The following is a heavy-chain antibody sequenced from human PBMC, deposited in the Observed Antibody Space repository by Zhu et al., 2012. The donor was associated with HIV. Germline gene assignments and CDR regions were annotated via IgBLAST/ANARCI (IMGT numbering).Heavy chain of an antibody. D-gene: IGHD3-22*01. V-gene: IGHV4-59*11. CDR2: VFYTGTT. Sequence: QVQLQESGPGLVKPSETLSLTCSVSGGSTNSHYWNWIRQPPGKGLEWIGYVFYTGTTNYNPSLKSRVTTSLDMSRNQFSLKLTSVTAADTAVYYCARLRDTSGYYYPFDYWGQGSLVTVSS. J-gene: IGHJ4*02. CDR1: GGSTNSHY. CDR3: ARLRDTSGYYYPFDY.